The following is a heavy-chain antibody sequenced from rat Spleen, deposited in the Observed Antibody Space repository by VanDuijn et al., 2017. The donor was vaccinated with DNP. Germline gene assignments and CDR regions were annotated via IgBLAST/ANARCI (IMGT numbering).Heavy chain of an antibody. J-gene: IGHJ4*01. V-gene: IGHV5-19*01. D-gene: IGHD1-12*03. CDR2: ISYDGGIT. Sequence: EVQLVDSGGGLVQPGRSLKLSCAASGFNFSDYGMHWIRKAPTKGLEWVAYISYDGGITNYGDSVKGRFTVSRDNENNTLYLQMSSLRTEYTATDNCMSWGWLWGMDAWGQGTSVTVSS. CDR1: GFNFSDYG. CDR3: MSWGWLWGMDA.